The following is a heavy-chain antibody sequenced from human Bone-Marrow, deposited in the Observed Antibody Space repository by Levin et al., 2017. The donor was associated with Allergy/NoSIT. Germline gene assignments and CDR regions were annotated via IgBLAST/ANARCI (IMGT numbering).Heavy chain of an antibody. J-gene: IGHJ4*02. CDR3: ARARDTANPTREAVAGLRYYFDY. CDR1: GGSISSSNW. D-gene: IGHD6-19*01. CDR2: IYHSGST. V-gene: IGHV4-4*02. Sequence: PSETLSLTCAVSGGSISSSNWWSWVRQPPGKGLEWIGEIYHSGSTNYNPSLKSRVTISVDKSKNQFSLKLSSVTAADTAVYYCARARDTANPTREAVAGLRYYFDYWGQGTLVTVSS.